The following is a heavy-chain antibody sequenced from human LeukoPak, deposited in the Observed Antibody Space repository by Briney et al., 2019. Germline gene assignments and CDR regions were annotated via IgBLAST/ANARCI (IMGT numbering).Heavy chain of an antibody. CDR1: GFTFSSYG. V-gene: IGHV3-30*02. D-gene: IGHD2-15*01. CDR3: AKTLPPVDRIGHIFDY. J-gene: IGHJ4*02. Sequence: GGSLRLSCPASGFTFSSYGMHWVRQAPGKGLEWVAFIRYDGSNKYYADSVKGRFTISRDNSKNTLYLQMNSLRAEDTAVYYCAKTLPPVDRIGHIFDYWGQGTLVTVSS. CDR2: IRYDGSNK.